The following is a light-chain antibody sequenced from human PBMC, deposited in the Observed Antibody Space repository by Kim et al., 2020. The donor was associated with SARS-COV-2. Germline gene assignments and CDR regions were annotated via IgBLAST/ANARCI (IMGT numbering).Light chain of an antibody. CDR3: NSRDSSGYHVV. V-gene: IGLV3-19*01. Sequence: SSELTQDPAVSVALGQTVRITCQGDSLRTSYATWYQQKPGQAPLLVIFGKNNRPSGIPDRFSGSSSGNTASLTITGAQAEDEADYYCNSRDSSGYHVVFAGGTQLTVL. CDR2: GKN. CDR1: SLRTSY. J-gene: IGLJ2*01.